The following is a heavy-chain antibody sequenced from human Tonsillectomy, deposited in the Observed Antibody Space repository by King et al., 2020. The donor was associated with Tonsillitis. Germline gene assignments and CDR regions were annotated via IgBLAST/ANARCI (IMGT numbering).Heavy chain of an antibody. CDR2: ITYSRST. CDR1: GGSFNGFH. Sequence: VQLQQWGAGLLKPSETLSLTCAVYGGSFNGFHWSWIRQPPGKGLEWIGEITYSRSTKYNPSLKSRVTISVDTSKNQFSLKLSSVTAADTALYYCARGHYDSSGYRFDYWGQGTLVTVSS. V-gene: IGHV4-34*02. J-gene: IGHJ4*02. CDR3: ARGHYDSSGYRFDY. D-gene: IGHD3-22*01.